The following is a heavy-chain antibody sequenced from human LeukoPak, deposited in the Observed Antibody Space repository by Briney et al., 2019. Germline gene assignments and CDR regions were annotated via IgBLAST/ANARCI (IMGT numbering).Heavy chain of an antibody. J-gene: IGHJ4*02. CDR3: ARVFGSSITIFGVGAINY. CDR1: GFTFSSYA. Sequence: GGSLRLSCAASGFTFSSYAMHWVRQAPGKGLEWVAVISYDGSNKYYADSVKGRFTISRDNSKNTLYLQMNSLRAEDTAVYYCARVFGSSITIFGVGAINYWGQGTLVTVSS. CDR2: ISYDGSNK. D-gene: IGHD3-3*01. V-gene: IGHV3-30*04.